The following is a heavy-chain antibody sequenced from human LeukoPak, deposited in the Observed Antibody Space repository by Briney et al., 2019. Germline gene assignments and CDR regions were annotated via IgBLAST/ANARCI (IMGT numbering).Heavy chain of an antibody. D-gene: IGHD6-13*01. V-gene: IGHV3-48*03. CDR2: ISSSGSTI. J-gene: IGHJ4*02. CDR3: ARDGGPAYSSSWYLY. Sequence: GGSLRLSCAASGFTFSSYEMNWVRQAPGKGLEWVSYISSSGSTIYYADSVKGRFTISRDNAKSSLYLQMNSLRAEDTAVYYCARDGGPAYSSSWYLYWGQGTLVTVSS. CDR1: GFTFSSYE.